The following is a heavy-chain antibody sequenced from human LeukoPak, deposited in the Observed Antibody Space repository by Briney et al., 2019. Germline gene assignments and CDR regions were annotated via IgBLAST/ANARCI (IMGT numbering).Heavy chain of an antibody. V-gene: IGHV6-1*01. CDR1: GDSFSSTNAA. Sequence: SQTLSLTCAISGDSFSSTNAAWNWIRQSPSRGLEWLGRTYYRSKWYNDYAAFVKSRISINPDTSKNQFSLHLNSVTPEDTAVYYCARVTNRILDYWGQGTLVTVSS. CDR2: TYYRSKWYN. CDR3: ARVTNRILDY. J-gene: IGHJ4*02. D-gene: IGHD4-11*01.